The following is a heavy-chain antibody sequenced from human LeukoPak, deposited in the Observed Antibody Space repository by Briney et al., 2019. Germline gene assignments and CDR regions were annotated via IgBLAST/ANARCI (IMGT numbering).Heavy chain of an antibody. CDR2: IIPIFGTA. J-gene: IGHJ1*01. CDR3: ASLFDYYDSSGYYSAEYFQH. Sequence: VASVKVSCKASGGTFSSYAISWVRQAPGQGLEWMGGIIPIFGTAIYAQKFQGRVTITADESTSTAYMELSSLRSEDTAVYYCASLFDYYDSSGYYSAEYFQHWGQGTLVTVSS. V-gene: IGHV1-69*01. D-gene: IGHD3-22*01. CDR1: GGTFSSYA.